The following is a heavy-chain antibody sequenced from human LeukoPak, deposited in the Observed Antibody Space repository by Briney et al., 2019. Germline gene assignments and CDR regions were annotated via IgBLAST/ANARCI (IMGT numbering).Heavy chain of an antibody. CDR3: AGRDTTGYIPREWDYWYIDL. D-gene: IGHD1-1*01. Sequence: GGSLRLSCAASGFTFGNAWMSWVRQAPGKGLEWVSSISTGSSYIYYADSVKGRFTISRDNAKNSLYLQMNSLRAEDTAVYYCAGRDTTGYIPREWDYWYIDLWGRGTLVSVSS. J-gene: IGHJ2*01. V-gene: IGHV3-21*01. CDR2: ISTGSSYI. CDR1: GFTFGNAW.